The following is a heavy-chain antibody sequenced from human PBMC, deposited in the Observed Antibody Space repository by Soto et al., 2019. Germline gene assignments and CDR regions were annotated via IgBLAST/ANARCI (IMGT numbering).Heavy chain of an antibody. CDR3: GKDLHIAAAVP. Sequence: EVHLAESGGGLVQPGGSLRLSCAASGFTFSDYWMPWVRQAPGKGLVWVSRIKGDGSVTNYADSVKGRFTVSRDNAKNTLYLQMDSLRVEDTALYYCGKDLHIAAAVPWGQGTLVTVSS. CDR1: GFTFSDYW. V-gene: IGHV3-74*01. D-gene: IGHD6-13*01. CDR2: IKGDGSVT. J-gene: IGHJ5*02.